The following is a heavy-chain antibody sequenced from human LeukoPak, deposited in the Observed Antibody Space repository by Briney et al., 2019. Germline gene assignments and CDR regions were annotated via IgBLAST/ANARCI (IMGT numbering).Heavy chain of an antibody. CDR1: GGSISSSSYY. V-gene: IGHV4-39*07. CDR2: IYYSGST. J-gene: IGHJ6*02. Sequence: KPSEALSLTCTVSGGSISSSSYYWGWIRQPPGKGLEWIGSIYYSGSTYYDPSLKSRVTISVDTSKNQFSLKLSSVTAADTAVYYCASGNYGMDVWGQGTTVTVSS. CDR3: ASGNYGMDV.